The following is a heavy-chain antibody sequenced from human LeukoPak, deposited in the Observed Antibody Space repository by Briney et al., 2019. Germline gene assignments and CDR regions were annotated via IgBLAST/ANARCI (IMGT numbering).Heavy chain of an antibody. D-gene: IGHD2-21*01. CDR2: IYYTGST. Sequence: SETLSLTCAVSGGSISSGGYYWSWIRQHPGKGVEWIAYIYYTGSTYYNPSLKSRLTISVDTSKNHFSLRLSSMTAADTAVYDCARFPSVIDACDIWGQGTMVTVSS. J-gene: IGHJ3*02. CDR1: GGSISSGGYY. CDR3: ARFPSVIDACDI. V-gene: IGHV4-31*11.